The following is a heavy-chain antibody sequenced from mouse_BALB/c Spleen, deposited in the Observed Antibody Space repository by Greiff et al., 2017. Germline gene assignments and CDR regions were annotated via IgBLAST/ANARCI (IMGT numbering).Heavy chain of an antibody. Sequence: QVQLQQPGAELVKPGASVKLSCKASGYTFTSYYMYWVKQRPGQGLEWIGGINPSNGGTNFNEKFKSKATLTVDKSSSTAYMQLSSLTSEDSAVYYCTREYGNSFFAYWGQGTLVTVSA. CDR2: INPSNGGT. D-gene: IGHD2-1*01. V-gene: IGHV1S81*02. CDR1: GYTFTSYY. CDR3: TREYGNSFFAY. J-gene: IGHJ3*01.